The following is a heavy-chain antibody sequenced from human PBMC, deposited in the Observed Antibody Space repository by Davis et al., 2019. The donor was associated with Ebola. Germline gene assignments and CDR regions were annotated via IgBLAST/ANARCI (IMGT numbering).Heavy chain of an antibody. J-gene: IGHJ4*02. CDR2: ISYDGSNK. CDR1: GFTFSSYA. Sequence: PGGSLRLSCAASGFTFSSYAMHWVRQAPGKGLEWVAVISYDGSNKYYADSVKGRFTISRDNSKNTLYLQMNSLRAEDTAVYYCAKDYSSSSWYYFDYWGQGTLATVSS. D-gene: IGHD6-6*01. CDR3: AKDYSSSSWYYFDY. V-gene: IGHV3-30-3*01.